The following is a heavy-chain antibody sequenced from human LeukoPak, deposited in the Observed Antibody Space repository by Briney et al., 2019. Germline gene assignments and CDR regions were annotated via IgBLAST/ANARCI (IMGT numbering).Heavy chain of an antibody. V-gene: IGHV3-30*18. J-gene: IGHJ4*02. CDR1: GFPFRSYG. CDR3: AKDGQWELLSRQGSYSDY. Sequence: PGTSLRLSCGASGFPFRSYGMHWVRQAPGKGLEWVAVISYDGNFKYYADSVKGRFTISRDNSKNTLYLQMNSLGAEDTAVYYCAKDGQWELLSRQGSYSDYWGQGTLVTVSS. D-gene: IGHD1-26*01. CDR2: ISYDGNFK.